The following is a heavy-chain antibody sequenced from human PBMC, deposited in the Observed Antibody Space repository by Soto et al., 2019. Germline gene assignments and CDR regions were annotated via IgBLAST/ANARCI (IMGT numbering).Heavy chain of an antibody. J-gene: IGHJ4*02. D-gene: IGHD1-26*01. CDR3: AKEGGLSGSYYISSSYYFDY. CDR2: INTDGSDT. V-gene: IGHV3-74*01. Sequence: PGGSLRLSCAASGFIFSSDWMHWVRQAPGKGLVWVSRINTDGSDTSYADSVKGRFTISRDNAKNTLYLQMNSLRAEDTSVYYCAKEGGLSGSYYISSSYYFDYWGQGTLVTVSS. CDR1: GFIFSSDW.